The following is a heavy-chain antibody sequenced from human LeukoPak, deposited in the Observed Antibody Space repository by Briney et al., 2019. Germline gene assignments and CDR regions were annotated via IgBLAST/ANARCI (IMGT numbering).Heavy chain of an antibody. CDR1: GYTFTSYG. CDR2: MNPNSGNT. V-gene: IGHV1-8*02. Sequence: ASVKVSCKASGYTFTSYGISWVRQATGQGLEWMGWMNPNSGNTGYAQKFQGRVTMTRNTSISTAYMELSSLRSEDTAVYYCARRQWFGESSWFDPWGQGTLVTVSS. CDR3: ARRQWFGESSWFDP. D-gene: IGHD3-10*01. J-gene: IGHJ5*02.